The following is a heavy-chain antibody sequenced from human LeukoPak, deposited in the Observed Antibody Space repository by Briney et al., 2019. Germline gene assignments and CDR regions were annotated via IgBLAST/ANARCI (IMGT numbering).Heavy chain of an antibody. CDR1: GFTLSSYG. J-gene: IGHJ4*02. Sequence: GGSLRLSCAASGFTLSSYGMHWVRQAPGKGLEWVAVISYDGSNKYYADSVKGRFTISRDNSKNTLYLQMNSLRAEDTAVYYCATAVAGTCFDYWGQGTLVTVSS. D-gene: IGHD6-19*01. V-gene: IGHV3-30*03. CDR3: ATAVAGTCFDY. CDR2: ISYDGSNK.